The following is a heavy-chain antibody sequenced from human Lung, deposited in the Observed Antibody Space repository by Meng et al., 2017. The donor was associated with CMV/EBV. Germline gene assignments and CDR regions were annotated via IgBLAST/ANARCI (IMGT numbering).Heavy chain of an antibody. J-gene: IGHJ6*02. D-gene: IGHD3-10*01. V-gene: IGHV4-38-2*02. CDR2: VYDSGTT. Sequence: SETLSLXCTVSGHSISSGKFWGWIRQPPGKGLEWIGVYDSGTTYYNPSLKSRVAISVDTSKNQFSLKLSSVTAADTAVYYCARGSGYYGSGSYYSRYYYGMDVWGQGTTVTVSS. CDR1: GHSISSGKF. CDR3: ARGSGYYGSGSYYSRYYYGMDV.